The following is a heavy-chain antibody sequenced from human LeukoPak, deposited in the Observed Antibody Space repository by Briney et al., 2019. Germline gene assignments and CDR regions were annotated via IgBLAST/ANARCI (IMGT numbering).Heavy chain of an antibody. CDR2: IYYSGST. Sequence: SETLSLTCTVSGGSISSYYWSWIRQPPGKGLEWIGYIYYSGSTNYNPSLKSRVTISVDTSKNQFSPRLTSVTAADTAVYYCARQTGSGLFILPGGQGTLVTVSS. D-gene: IGHD3/OR15-3a*01. CDR1: GGSISSYY. V-gene: IGHV4-59*08. CDR3: ARQTGSGLFILP. J-gene: IGHJ4*02.